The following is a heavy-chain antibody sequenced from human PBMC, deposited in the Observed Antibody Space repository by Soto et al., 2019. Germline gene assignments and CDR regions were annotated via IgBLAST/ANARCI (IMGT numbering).Heavy chain of an antibody. D-gene: IGHD3-10*01. Sequence: GGSLRLSCAASGFTFSSYGMHWVRQAPGKGLEWVAVIWYDGSNKYYADSVKGRFTISRDNSKNTLYLQMNSLRAEDTAVYYCARGPLYYYGSGSYYTPLNYWGQGTLVTVSS. V-gene: IGHV3-33*01. CDR3: ARGPLYYYGSGSYYTPLNY. CDR2: IWYDGSNK. CDR1: GFTFSSYG. J-gene: IGHJ4*02.